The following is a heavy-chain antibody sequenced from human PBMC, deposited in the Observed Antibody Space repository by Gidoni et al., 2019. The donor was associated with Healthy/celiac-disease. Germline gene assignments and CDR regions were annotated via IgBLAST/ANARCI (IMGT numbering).Heavy chain of an antibody. J-gene: IGHJ4*02. CDR3: ARDLNRYSYGPDY. CDR1: GFPFSSYG. V-gene: IGHV3-33*01. CDR2: IWYDGSNK. Sequence: QVQLVESGGGVVQPGRSLRLSCAASGFPFSSYGMHWVRQAPGQGLEWVAVIWYDGSNKYYADSVKGRFTISRDNSKNTLYLQMNSLRAEDTAVYYCARDLNRYSYGPDYWGQGTLVTVSS. D-gene: IGHD5-18*01.